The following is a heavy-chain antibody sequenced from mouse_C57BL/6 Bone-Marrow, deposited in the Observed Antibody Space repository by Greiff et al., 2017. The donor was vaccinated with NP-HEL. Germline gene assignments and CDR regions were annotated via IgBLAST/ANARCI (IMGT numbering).Heavy chain of an antibody. CDR3: TTGYYYGSSSWFAY. J-gene: IGHJ3*01. CDR1: GFNIKDDY. Sequence: VQLQQSGAELVRPGASVKLSCTASGFNIKDDYMHWVKQRPEQGLEWIGWIDPENGATEYASKFQGKATITADTSSNTAYLQLSSLTSEDTAVYYCTTGYYYGSSSWFAYWGQGTLVTVSA. CDR2: IDPENGAT. V-gene: IGHV14-4*01. D-gene: IGHD1-1*01.